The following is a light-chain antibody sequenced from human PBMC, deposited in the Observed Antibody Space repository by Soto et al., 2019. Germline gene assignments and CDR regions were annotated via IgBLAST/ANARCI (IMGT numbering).Light chain of an antibody. Sequence: QAVVTQPPSVSGAPGQGVTISCTGSDSNIGAGYDVHWYQQLPGTAPKLLIYANNNRPSGVPDRFSGSKSVMSASLAITGLQAGDEADYYCQSYDNSLSASVFGGGTKLTVL. J-gene: IGLJ2*01. CDR1: DSNIGAGYD. CDR3: QSYDNSLSASV. CDR2: ANN. V-gene: IGLV1-40*01.